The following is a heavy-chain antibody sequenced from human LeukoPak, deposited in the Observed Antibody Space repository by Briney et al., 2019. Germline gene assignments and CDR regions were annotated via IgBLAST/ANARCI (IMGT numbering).Heavy chain of an antibody. V-gene: IGHV3-23*01. Sequence: GGSLRLSCAASGFTFSSYAMSWVRRAPGKGLEWVSAISGSGGSTYYADSVKGRFTISRDNSKNTLYLQMNSLRAEDTAVYYCAKGVASGSYYSSFDYWGQGTLVTVSS. CDR2: ISGSGGST. D-gene: IGHD1-26*01. CDR1: GFTFSSYA. J-gene: IGHJ4*02. CDR3: AKGVASGSYYSSFDY.